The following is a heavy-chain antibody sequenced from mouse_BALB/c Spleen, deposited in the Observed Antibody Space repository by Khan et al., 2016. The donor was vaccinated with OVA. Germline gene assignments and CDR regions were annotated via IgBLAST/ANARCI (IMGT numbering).Heavy chain of an antibody. Sequence: EVQLQESGPGLVKPSQSLSLTCTVTGYSINSDYAWNWIRQFPENKLEWMGYITYSGSTSYIPSLKGRISITRDTSKNQFFLQLNSVTTEDTATYYCARWFAYWGQGTLVTVAA. V-gene: IGHV3-2*02. CDR3: ARWFAY. J-gene: IGHJ3*01. CDR2: ITYSGST. CDR1: GYSINSDYA.